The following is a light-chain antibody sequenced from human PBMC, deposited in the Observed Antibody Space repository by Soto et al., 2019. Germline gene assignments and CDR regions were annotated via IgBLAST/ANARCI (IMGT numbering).Light chain of an antibody. CDR3: QSADSSGTSV. Sequence: SYELTQPPSVSVSPGQTARITCSGDALPKQYAYWYQQKPGQAPVLVIYKDSERPSGIPERISGSSSGTTVTLTISGVQAEDEADYYCQSADSSGTSVFGGGTKVTVL. CDR2: KDS. V-gene: IGLV3-25*03. CDR1: ALPKQY. J-gene: IGLJ2*01.